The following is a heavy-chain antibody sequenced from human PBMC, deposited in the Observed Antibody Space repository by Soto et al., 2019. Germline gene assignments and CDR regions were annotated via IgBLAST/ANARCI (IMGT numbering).Heavy chain of an antibody. CDR3: ARDRSDYLHQVYGMDV. J-gene: IGHJ6*02. Sequence: AAVKVSCKASGYTFTSYYMHWVRQAPGQGLEWMGIINPSGGSTSYAQKFQGRVTMTRDTSTSTVYMELSSLRSEDTAVYYCARDRSDYLHQVYGMDVWGQGTTVTVSS. CDR2: INPSGGST. CDR1: GYTFTSYY. V-gene: IGHV1-46*01. D-gene: IGHD4-17*01.